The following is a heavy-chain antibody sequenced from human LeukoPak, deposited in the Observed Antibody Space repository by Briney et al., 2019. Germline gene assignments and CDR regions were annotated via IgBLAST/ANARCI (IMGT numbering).Heavy chain of an antibody. J-gene: IGHJ5*02. D-gene: IGHD1-26*01. CDR2: INHSGST. CDR1: GGSFSGYY. Sequence: SETLSLTCAVYGGSFSGYYWSWICQPPGKGLEWIGEINHSGSTNYNPSLKSRVTISVDTSKNQFSLKLSSVTAADTAVYYCARRALDPWGQGTLVTVSS. CDR3: ARRALDP. V-gene: IGHV4-34*01.